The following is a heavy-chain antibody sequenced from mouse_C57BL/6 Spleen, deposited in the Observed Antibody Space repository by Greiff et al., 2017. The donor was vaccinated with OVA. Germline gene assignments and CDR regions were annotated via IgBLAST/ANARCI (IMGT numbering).Heavy chain of an antibody. J-gene: IGHJ1*03. CDR3: ARRGRGGYFDV. CDR1: GYTFTSYW. D-gene: IGHD3-3*01. Sequence: QVQLQQPGAELVRPGSSVKLSCKASGYTFTSYWMDWVKQRPGQGLEWIGNIYPSDSETHYNQKFKDKATLTVDKSSSTAYMQLSSLTSEDSAVYYCARRGRGGYFDVWGTGTTVTVSS. V-gene: IGHV1-61*01. CDR2: IYPSDSET.